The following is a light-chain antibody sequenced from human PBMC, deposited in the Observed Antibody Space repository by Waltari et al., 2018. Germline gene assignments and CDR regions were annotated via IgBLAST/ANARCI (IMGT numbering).Light chain of an antibody. CDR1: QSVSRA. J-gene: IGKJ1*01. CDR3: QHYLRLPVT. CDR2: GAS. Sequence: EIVLTQSPGTLSLSLGARATVSCRASQSVSRALAWYQQKPGQAPRLLIYGASTRATGIPDRCSGSGSGTDFSLTISRLEPDDFAVYYCQHYLRLPVTFGQGTKVEIK. V-gene: IGKV3-20*01.